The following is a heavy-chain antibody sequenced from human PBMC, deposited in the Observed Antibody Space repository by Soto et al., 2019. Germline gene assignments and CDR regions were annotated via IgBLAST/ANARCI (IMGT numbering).Heavy chain of an antibody. J-gene: IGHJ3*02. D-gene: IGHD3-3*01. CDR1: GGSITTHTHY. Sequence: PSETLSLTCTVSGGSITTHTHYWAWIRQTPGEGLEWLATIHHGGTTYYNPSLESRLTISVDASKNQFALRLTSVTAADTAVYYGARLRFDFWAFDTWGQGTKVTVSS. CDR2: IHHGGTT. CDR3: ARLRFDFWAFDT. V-gene: IGHV4-39*01.